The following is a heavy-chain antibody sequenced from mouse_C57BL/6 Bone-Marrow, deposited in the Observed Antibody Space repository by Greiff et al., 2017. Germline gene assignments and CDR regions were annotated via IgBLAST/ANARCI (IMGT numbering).Heavy chain of an antibody. CDR3: AREGAYYSNYFDY. Sequence: EVKLVESGGGLVKPGGSLKLSCAASGFTFSSYAMSWVRQTPEKRLEWVATISDGGSYTYYPDNVKGRFTISRDNAKNNLYLQMSQLKAEDTATYYCAREGAYYSNYFDYWGQGTTPTVSS. CDR1: GFTFSSYA. CDR2: ISDGGSYT. J-gene: IGHJ2*01. D-gene: IGHD2-5*01. V-gene: IGHV5-4*01.